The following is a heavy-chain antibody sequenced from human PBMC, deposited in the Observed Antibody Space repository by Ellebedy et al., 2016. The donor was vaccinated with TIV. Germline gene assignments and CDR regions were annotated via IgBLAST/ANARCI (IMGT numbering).Heavy chain of an antibody. V-gene: IGHV4-39*01. D-gene: IGHD3-9*01. CDR3: ARLSTEEISNFDN. CDR1: DGSITSRTHF. Sequence: PSETLSLTCTVSDGSITSRTHFGAWIRQPPGKGLEWIGSISTFGSIFYKPSLESRVSISMDTSRDQFTLRLYSVTAAATAVYYCARLSTEEISNFDNWGPGTLVTVSS. CDR2: ISTFGSI. J-gene: IGHJ4*02.